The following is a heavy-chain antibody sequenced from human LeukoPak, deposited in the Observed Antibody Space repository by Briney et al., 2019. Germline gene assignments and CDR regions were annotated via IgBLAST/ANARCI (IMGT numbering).Heavy chain of an antibody. CDR3: ARVYSSSSEECDY. CDR1: GYSFTSYW. Sequence: GESLQISSKGSGYSFTSYWIGWVRQMPGKGLEWMGIIYPGDSDTRYSPSFQGQVTISADKSISTAYLQWSSLKASDTAMYCCARVYSSSSEECDYWGQGTLVTVSS. D-gene: IGHD6-6*01. V-gene: IGHV5-51*01. CDR2: IYPGDSDT. J-gene: IGHJ4*02.